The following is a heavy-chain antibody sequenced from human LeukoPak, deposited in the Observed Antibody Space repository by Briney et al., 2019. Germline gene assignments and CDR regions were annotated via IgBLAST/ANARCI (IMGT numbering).Heavy chain of an antibody. D-gene: IGHD6-6*01. CDR2: ISSSSSYI. CDR1: GFTFSSYS. CDR3: ARVYSSSHNFDY. Sequence: GSLRLSCVASGFTFSSYSMNWVRQAPGKGLEWVSSISSSSSYIYYADSVKGRFTISRDNAKNSLYLQMNSLRAEDTAVYYCARVYSSSHNFDYWGQGTLVTASS. V-gene: IGHV3-21*01. J-gene: IGHJ4*02.